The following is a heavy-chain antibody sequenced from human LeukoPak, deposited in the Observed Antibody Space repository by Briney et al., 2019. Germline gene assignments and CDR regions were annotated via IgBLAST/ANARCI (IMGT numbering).Heavy chain of an antibody. V-gene: IGHV3-23*01. Sequence: GGSLRLSCAASGFTFSTYPMSWVRQAPGKGLEWVSTISGSGANTYYTDPVRGRLPIPRDNSKNTLYLHMNSLRAEDTAVYYCAKERAGYTNPYCFDCWGEGTLVTVSS. CDR2: ISGSGANT. CDR1: GFTFSTYP. D-gene: IGHD3-16*02. CDR3: AKERAGYTNPYCFDC. J-gene: IGHJ4*02.